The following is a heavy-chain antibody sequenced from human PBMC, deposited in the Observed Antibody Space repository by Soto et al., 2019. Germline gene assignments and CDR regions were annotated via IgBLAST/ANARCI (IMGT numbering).Heavy chain of an antibody. J-gene: IGHJ6*02. Sequence: EVQLVESGGGLVKPGGSLRLSCEAYGFTFSSYSMNWVRQAPGEGLEWVSSISSSSSYIYYADSLKGRFTISRDNAKNSLYLQMNSLRAEDTAVYYCAREDLVVPTAMDVWGQGTTVTVSS. CDR2: ISSSSSYI. CDR3: AREDLVVPTAMDV. D-gene: IGHD2-21*01. V-gene: IGHV3-21*01. CDR1: GFTFSSYS.